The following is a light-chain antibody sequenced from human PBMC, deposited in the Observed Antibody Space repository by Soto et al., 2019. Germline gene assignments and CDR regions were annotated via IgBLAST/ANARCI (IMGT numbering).Light chain of an antibody. CDR3: SSYAGSSLYV. V-gene: IGLV2-8*01. Sequence: QSALTQPPSASGSPGQSLTISCTGTSSDVGAHNYVSWYQQNPGKAPKLMLYDVNKRPSGVPDRFSGSKSGNTASLTVSGLQAEDEADYYCSSYAGSSLYVFGTGTKLTVL. CDR2: DVN. CDR1: SSDVGAHNY. J-gene: IGLJ1*01.